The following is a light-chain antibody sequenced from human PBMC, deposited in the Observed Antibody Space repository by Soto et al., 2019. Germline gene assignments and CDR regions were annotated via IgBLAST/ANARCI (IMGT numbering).Light chain of an antibody. Sequence: EIVLTQSPATLSLSPGERATLSCRASQSVSSYLAWYRQKPGQAPRLLIYGVSTRDTGVPAGFSGSGSGTEFTLTISSLQSEDFAVYYCQQYNNWPRTFGPGTKVDIK. J-gene: IGKJ3*01. CDR3: QQYNNWPRT. CDR2: GVS. V-gene: IGKV3-15*01. CDR1: QSVSSY.